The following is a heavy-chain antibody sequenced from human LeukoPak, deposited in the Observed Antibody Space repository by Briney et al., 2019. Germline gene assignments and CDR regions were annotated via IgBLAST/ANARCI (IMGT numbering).Heavy chain of an antibody. V-gene: IGHV4-59*01. D-gene: IGHD2-2*01. CDR3: AGGGSVSWRKWFDP. J-gene: IGHJ5*02. CDR2: IYYSGST. Sequence: SETLSLTCTVSGGSISSYYWRWLRQPPGKGLQWIGYIYYSGSTNYNPSLNSRVTISVDTSKNQFSLKLSSVTAADTAVYYCAGGGSVSWRKWFDPWGQGTLVTVSS. CDR1: GGSISSYY.